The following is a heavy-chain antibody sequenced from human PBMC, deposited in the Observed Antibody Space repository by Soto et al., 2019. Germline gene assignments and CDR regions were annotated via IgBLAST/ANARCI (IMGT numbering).Heavy chain of an antibody. CDR3: ARDSRSGDYLEY. CDR2: ISHSGGT. V-gene: IGHV4-30-2*01. CDR1: GDSISNGGYS. Sequence: QLQLQESGSRLVKPSQTLSLTCAVSGDSISNGGYSWNWIRQPPGKGLEWIGYISHSGGTDYNPSLKSRVTITVDSSDTQFSLKLNSVTAADTAVYYCARDSRSGDYLEYWGQGTLVTVSS. D-gene: IGHD2-15*01. J-gene: IGHJ4*02.